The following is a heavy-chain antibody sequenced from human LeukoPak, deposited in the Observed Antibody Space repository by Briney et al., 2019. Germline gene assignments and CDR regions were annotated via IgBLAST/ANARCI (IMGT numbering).Heavy chain of an antibody. CDR2: ISSSSSYI. CDR3: ARGHIVVVTGPNWSDP. Sequence: GGSLRLSCAASGFTFSSYSMNWVRQAPGKGLEWVSSISSSSSYIYYADSVKGRFTISRDNAKNSLYLQMNSLRAEDTAVYYCARGHIVVVTGPNWSDPWGQGTLVTVSS. V-gene: IGHV3-21*01. J-gene: IGHJ5*02. D-gene: IGHD2-21*02. CDR1: GFTFSSYS.